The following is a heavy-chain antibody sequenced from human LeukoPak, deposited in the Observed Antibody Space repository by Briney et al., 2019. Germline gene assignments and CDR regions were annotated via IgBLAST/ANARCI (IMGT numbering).Heavy chain of an antibody. D-gene: IGHD3-22*01. CDR3: ARVVYYYDSRGYGAFDI. CDR1: GYTFTGYY. V-gene: IGHV1-2*06. J-gene: IGHJ3*02. Sequence: ASVKVSCKASGYTFTGYYMHWVRQAPGQGLEWMGRINPNSGGTNYAQKFQGRVTMTRDTSISTAYMELSRLRSDDPAVYYCARVVYYYDSRGYGAFDIWGQGTMVTVSS. CDR2: INPNSGGT.